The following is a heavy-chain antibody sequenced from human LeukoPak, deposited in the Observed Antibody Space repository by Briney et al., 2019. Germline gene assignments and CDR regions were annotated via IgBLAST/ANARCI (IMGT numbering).Heavy chain of an antibody. CDR1: GGSVSSGSYY. Sequence: SETLSLTCTVSGGSVSSGSYYWSWIRQPPGKRLEWIGYIYYSGSTNYNPSLKSRVTISIDTSKNQFSLTLTSVTAADTAVYYCASYDSSAYYLEYWGQGTLVTVSS. CDR3: ASYDSSAYYLEY. CDR2: IYYSGST. D-gene: IGHD3-22*01. V-gene: IGHV4-61*01. J-gene: IGHJ4*02.